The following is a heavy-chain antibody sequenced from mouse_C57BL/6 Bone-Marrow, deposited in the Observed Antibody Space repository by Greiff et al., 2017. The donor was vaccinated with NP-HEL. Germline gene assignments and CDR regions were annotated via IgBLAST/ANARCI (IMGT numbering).Heavy chain of an antibody. D-gene: IGHD4-1*01. V-gene: IGHV14-2*01. CDR1: GFNIKDYY. CDR2: IDPEDGET. J-gene: IGHJ2*01. Sequence: VQLQQSGAELVKPGASVKLSCTASGFNIKDYYMHWVKQRTEQGLEWIGRIDPEDGETKYAPKFQGKATITADTSSNPAYLQLSSLTSEDTAVYYCARGGTGTSKSGYYFDYWGQGTTLTVSS. CDR3: ARGGTGTSKSGYYFDY.